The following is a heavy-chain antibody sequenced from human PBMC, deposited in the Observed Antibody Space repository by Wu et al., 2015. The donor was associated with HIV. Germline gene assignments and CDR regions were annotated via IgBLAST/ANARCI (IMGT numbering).Heavy chain of an antibody. V-gene: IGHV1-18*01. J-gene: IGHJ4*02. D-gene: IGHD3-3*01. CDR1: GGTFSSYA. CDR2: ISAYSGNT. CDR3: ARDQLPRRLRIFGVGYYDY. Sequence: QVQLVQSGAEVKKPGSSVKVSCKASGGTFSSYAISWVRQAPGQGLEWMGGISAYSGNTKYAQKLQGRVTMTTDTSTSSAYMDLRSLRSDDTAVYYCARDQLPRRLRIFGVGYYDYVGQGTWSTVSS.